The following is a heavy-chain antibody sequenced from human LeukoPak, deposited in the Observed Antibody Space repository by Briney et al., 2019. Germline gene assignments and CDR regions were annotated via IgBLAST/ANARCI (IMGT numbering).Heavy chain of an antibody. CDR2: ISAYNGNT. D-gene: IGHD3-16*01. V-gene: IGHV1-18*01. CDR1: GYTFTSYG. J-gene: IGHJ5*02. Sequence: ASVKVSCKASGYTFTSYGISWVRQAPGQGLEWMGWISAYNGNTNYAQKLQGRVTMTTDTSTSTAYMELRGLRSDDTAVYYCARDRGSFTFGGVIEANWFDPWGQGTLVTVSS. CDR3: ARDRGSFTFGGVIEANWFDP.